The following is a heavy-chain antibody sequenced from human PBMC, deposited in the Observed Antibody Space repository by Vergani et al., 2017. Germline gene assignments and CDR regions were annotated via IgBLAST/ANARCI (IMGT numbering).Heavy chain of an antibody. CDR3: ARATIAARPIDY. Sequence: EVQLVESGGGLVKPGGSLRLSCAASGFTFSSYSMNWVREAPGKGLEWVSSISSSSSYIYYADSVKGRFTISRDNAKNSLYLQMNSLRAKDTDVYYCARATIAARPIDYWGQGTLVTVSS. D-gene: IGHD6-6*01. V-gene: IGHV3-21*01. CDR2: ISSSSSYI. J-gene: IGHJ4*02. CDR1: GFTFSSYS.